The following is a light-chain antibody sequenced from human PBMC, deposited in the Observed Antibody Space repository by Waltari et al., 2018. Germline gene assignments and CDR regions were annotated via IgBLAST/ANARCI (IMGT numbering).Light chain of an antibody. CDR1: TSDVGGYNY. Sequence: SALTQPRSVSGSPGQSVTISCTGTTSDVGGYNYVSWYQHHPGKAPKPMLFDVTQRHSGVPDRFSGSKSANTASLTISGLQAEDEADYYCCSFAGTYTWVFGGGTKVTVL. CDR2: DVT. CDR3: CSFAGTYTWV. V-gene: IGLV2-11*02. J-gene: IGLJ3*02.